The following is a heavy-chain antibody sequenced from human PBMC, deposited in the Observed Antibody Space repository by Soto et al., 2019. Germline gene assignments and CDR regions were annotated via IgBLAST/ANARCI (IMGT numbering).Heavy chain of an antibody. V-gene: IGHV1-69*01. CDR3: ARTPYYDFWSGYFSPYYYGMDV. CDR1: GGTFSSYA. J-gene: IGHJ6*02. D-gene: IGHD3-3*01. CDR2: IIPIFGTA. Sequence: QVQLVQSGAEVKKPGSSVKVSCKASGGTFSSYAISWVRQAPGQGLEWMGGIIPIFGTANYAQKFQGRVTITADESTSTAYMDLSSLRSEDTAVYYCARTPYYDFWSGYFSPYYYGMDVWGQGTTVTVSS.